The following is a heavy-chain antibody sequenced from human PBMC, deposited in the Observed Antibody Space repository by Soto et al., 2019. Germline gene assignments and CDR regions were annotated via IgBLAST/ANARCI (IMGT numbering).Heavy chain of an antibody. D-gene: IGHD4-17*01. V-gene: IGHV4-31*03. J-gene: IGHJ4*02. CDR3: ARGRRDYGGNLFDY. CDR1: GGSISSGSYY. CDR2: IYYSGST. Sequence: QVQLQESGPGLVKPSQTLSLTCTVSGGSISSGSYYWSWIRQHPGKGLEWIWYIYYSGSTYYNPSLKSRVTRSVDTSKNQCSLKLSSVTAADTAVYYCARGRRDYGGNLFDYWGQGTLVTVAS.